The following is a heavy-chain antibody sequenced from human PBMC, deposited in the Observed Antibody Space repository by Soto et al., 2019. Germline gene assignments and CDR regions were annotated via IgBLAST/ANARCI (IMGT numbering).Heavy chain of an antibody. D-gene: IGHD5-12*01. CDR2: IIPIFGTA. CDR3: ARDRRGGGYDYVDAFDI. CDR1: GGTFSSYA. V-gene: IGHV1-69*06. J-gene: IGHJ3*02. Sequence: ASVKVSCEASGGTFSSYAISWVRQAPGQGLEWMGGIIPIFGTANYAQKFQGRVTITADKSTSTAYMELSSLRSEDTAVYYCARDRRGGGYDYVDAFDIWGQGTMVTVSS.